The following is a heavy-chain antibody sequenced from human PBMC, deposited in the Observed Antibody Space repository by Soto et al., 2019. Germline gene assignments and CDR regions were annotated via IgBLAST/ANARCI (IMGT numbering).Heavy chain of an antibody. CDR3: AKDWNYYDSSCYYFLDF. Sequence: GGSLRLSCSAYGFTFSSYAMSWVRQAPGKGLEWVSAISGSGGNTYYADSVKGRFTISRDNFKNTLSLQMNSLRAEATAVYYCAKDWNYYDSSCYYFLDFRGQGSPVTVSS. J-gene: IGHJ4*02. V-gene: IGHV3-23*01. CDR1: GFTFSSYA. CDR2: ISGSGGNT. D-gene: IGHD3-22*01.